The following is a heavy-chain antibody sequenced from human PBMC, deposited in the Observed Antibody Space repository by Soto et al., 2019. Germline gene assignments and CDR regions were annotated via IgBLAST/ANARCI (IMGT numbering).Heavy chain of an antibody. Sequence: AGGSLRLSCVASGFTLSKFYMGWVRQAPGSGLEWLATISSDGSGKYYVDSVKGRFAISRDNAKNSVYLQLNSLRAEETALYYCESHLAAAWGQGTLVNVSS. J-gene: IGHJ5*02. CDR3: ESHLAAA. CDR2: ISSDGSGK. CDR1: GFTLSKFY. V-gene: IGHV3-7*01. D-gene: IGHD6-25*01.